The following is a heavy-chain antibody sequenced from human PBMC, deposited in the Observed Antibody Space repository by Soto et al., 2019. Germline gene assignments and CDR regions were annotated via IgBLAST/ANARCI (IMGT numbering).Heavy chain of an antibody. J-gene: IGHJ4*02. V-gene: IGHV4-34*01. Sequence: LSLTCAVYGGSFSGYYWSWIRQPPGKGLEWIGEINHSGSTNYNPSLKSRVTISVDTSKKQFSLKLSSVTAADTAVYYCAIAAAGTGFFDYWGQGTPVTVSS. CDR1: GGSFSGYY. CDR3: AIAAAGTGFFDY. CDR2: INHSGST. D-gene: IGHD6-13*01.